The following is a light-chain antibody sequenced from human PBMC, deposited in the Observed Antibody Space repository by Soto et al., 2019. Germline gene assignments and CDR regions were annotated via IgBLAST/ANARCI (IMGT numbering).Light chain of an antibody. CDR1: QRISRY. V-gene: IGKV1-39*01. CDR3: QQSYSTPYT. Sequence: DIQMTQSPSSLSASVGDRVTITCRASQRISRYLSWYQQKPGKAPNLLIFGASSLQSGVPSRFSGSGSGTDFTLTIISLQPEDFATYYCQQSYSTPYTFGQGTKLEIK. CDR2: GAS. J-gene: IGKJ2*01.